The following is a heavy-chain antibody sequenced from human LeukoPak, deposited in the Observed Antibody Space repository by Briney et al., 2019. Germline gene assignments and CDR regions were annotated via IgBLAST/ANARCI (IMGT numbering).Heavy chain of an antibody. D-gene: IGHD4-17*01. CDR1: GYTFTAYY. J-gene: IGHJ5*02. V-gene: IGHV1-2*02. CDR3: ARNDYGDYVTSSWFDP. CDR2: INPNSGGT. Sequence: ASVKVSCKASGYTFTAYYMHWVRQAPGQGLEWMGWINPNSGGTNYAQKFQGRVTMTTDTSTSTAYMELRSLRSDDTAVYYCARNDYGDYVTSSWFDPWGQGTLVTVSS.